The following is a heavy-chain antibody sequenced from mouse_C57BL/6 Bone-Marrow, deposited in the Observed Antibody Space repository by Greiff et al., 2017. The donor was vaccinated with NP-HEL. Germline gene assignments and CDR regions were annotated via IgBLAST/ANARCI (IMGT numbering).Heavy chain of an antibody. CDR2: IYPGDGDT. CDR1: GYAFSSYW. V-gene: IGHV1-80*01. Sequence: VQLQQSGAELVKPGASVKISCKASGYAFSSYWMNWVKQRPGKGLEWIGQIYPGDGDTNYNGKFKGQATLTADKSSSTAYMQLRSLTSEDSAVYFCARYYGSSYYFDYWGQGTTLTVSA. J-gene: IGHJ2*01. D-gene: IGHD1-1*01. CDR3: ARYYGSSYYFDY.